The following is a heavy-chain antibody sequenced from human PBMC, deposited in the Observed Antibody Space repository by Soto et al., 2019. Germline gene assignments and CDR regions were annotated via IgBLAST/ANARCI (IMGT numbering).Heavy chain of an antibody. CDR2: IYYSGST. D-gene: IGHD5-12*01. J-gene: IGHJ5*02. CDR1: GGSISSYY. CDR3: ARQGPLGAYVLYNWFDP. V-gene: IGHV4-59*08. Sequence: SETLSLTCTVSGGSISSYYWSWILQPPWKGLEWIGYIYYSGSTNYNPSLKSRVTISVDTSKNQFSLKLSSVTAADTAVYYCARQGPLGAYVLYNWFDPWGQGTLVTVSS.